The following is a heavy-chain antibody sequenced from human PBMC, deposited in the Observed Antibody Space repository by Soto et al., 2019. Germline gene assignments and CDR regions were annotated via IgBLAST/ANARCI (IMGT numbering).Heavy chain of an antibody. V-gene: IGHV5-51*01. Sequence: GSCLNLSCTASGYWFSTYSIGCVRQRPGKGPEWMAIIYPGDSDTRENPSFQGQVTISADKYSNTVHLQWRSLKASDTAIYYCARLGGIVDTGTWIQWGQGTPVSVAA. CDR2: IYPGDSDT. CDR3: ARLGGIVDTGTWIQ. D-gene: IGHD1-26*01. CDR1: GYWFSTYS. J-gene: IGHJ4*02.